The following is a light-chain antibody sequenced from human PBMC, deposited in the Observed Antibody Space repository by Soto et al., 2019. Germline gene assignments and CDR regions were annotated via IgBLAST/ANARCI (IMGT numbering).Light chain of an antibody. V-gene: IGLV2-14*01. J-gene: IGLJ1*01. CDR2: EVS. CDR1: SSDVGGYNY. CDR3: SSYTSSSPLV. Sequence: QSVLTQPASVSGSPGQSSTVSCTGTSSDVGGYNYVSRYQQHPGKAPKLMIYEVSNRASGVSNRFSGSKSGNTASLTISGLQAEDEADYYCSSYTSSSPLVFGTGSKLTVL.